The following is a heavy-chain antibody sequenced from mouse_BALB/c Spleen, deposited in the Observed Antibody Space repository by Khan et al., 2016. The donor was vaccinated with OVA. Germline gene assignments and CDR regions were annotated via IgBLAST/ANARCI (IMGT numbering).Heavy chain of an antibody. CDR3: ARWRNSGFDY. CDR2: ISSGSSTI. CDR1: GFTFSNFG. Sequence: EVELVESGGGLVQPGGSRKLSCAASGFTFSNFGMHWVRQAPEKGLEWVAYISSGSSTIFYADTVKGRFTISRANPKNTLFLQMTSLGSEDTAMYYCARWRNSGFDYWGQGTTLTVSS. D-gene: IGHD3-1*01. J-gene: IGHJ2*01. V-gene: IGHV5-17*02.